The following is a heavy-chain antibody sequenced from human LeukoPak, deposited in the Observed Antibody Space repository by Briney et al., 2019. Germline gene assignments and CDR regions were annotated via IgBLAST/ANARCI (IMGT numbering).Heavy chain of an antibody. CDR2: ISTSGST. CDR1: GGSISSYY. D-gene: IGHD6-13*01. Sequence: SETLSLTCTVSGGSISSYYWSWIRQPAGKGLEWIGRISTSGSTNYNPSLKSRVTMSVDTSNNQFSLKLSSVTAADRAVYYCARHSYSSSWYWGQGTLVTVSS. J-gene: IGHJ4*02. CDR3: ARHSYSSSWY. V-gene: IGHV4-4*07.